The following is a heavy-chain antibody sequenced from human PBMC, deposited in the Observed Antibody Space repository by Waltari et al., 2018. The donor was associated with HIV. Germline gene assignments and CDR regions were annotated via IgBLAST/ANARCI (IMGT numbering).Heavy chain of an antibody. CDR2: IWFDGSKK. D-gene: IGHD3-16*01. CDR1: GFTFSSFG. Sequence: QVQLVESGGGVVQPGRSLRLSCAASGFTFSSFGMHWVRQAPGKGVEWGSVIWFDGSKKLYADSVKVRFTISRDNSKNIVHLQMNSLRAEDTALYYCARDRGGLRQPLDYWGQGTLVTVSS. V-gene: IGHV3-33*01. J-gene: IGHJ4*02. CDR3: ARDRGGLRQPLDY.